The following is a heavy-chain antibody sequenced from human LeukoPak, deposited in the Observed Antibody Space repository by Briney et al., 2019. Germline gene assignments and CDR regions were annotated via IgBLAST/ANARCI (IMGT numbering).Heavy chain of an antibody. CDR2: IIPIFGTA. J-gene: IGHJ4*02. V-gene: IGHV1-69*05. CDR3: AREGSGYYFGTFDY. CDR1: GGTFSSYA. Sequence: ASVKVSCKASGGTFSSYAISWVRQAPGQGLEWMGGIIPIFGTANYAQKFQGRVTITTDESTSTAYMELSSLRSEDTAVYYCAREGSGYYFGTFDYWGQGTLVTVSS. D-gene: IGHD3-22*01.